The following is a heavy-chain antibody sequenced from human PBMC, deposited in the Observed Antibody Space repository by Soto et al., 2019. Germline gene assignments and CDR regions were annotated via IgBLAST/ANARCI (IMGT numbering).Heavy chain of an antibody. D-gene: IGHD3-22*01. Sequence: GVSLRLSCSASGFNFNNFSMTWLRQAPGKGPEWVAAISASGGRTFYADSVKGRFSISRDNSKSTVHLQMNTLRAEDTAIYFCAKDPGFSNECYYLAFFDFWGPGNLVTVST. CDR3: AKDPGFSNECYYLAFFDF. J-gene: IGHJ4*02. V-gene: IGHV3-23*01. CDR1: GFNFNNFS. CDR2: ISASGGRT.